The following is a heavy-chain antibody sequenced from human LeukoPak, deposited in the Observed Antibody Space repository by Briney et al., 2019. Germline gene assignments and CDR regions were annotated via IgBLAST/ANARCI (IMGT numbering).Heavy chain of an antibody. Sequence: GGSLRLSCAASGFTFSRYWIRWVRQAPGKGLEWVSRINPDGSTTTYADSVKGRFTISRDNAKNTVYLQMNSLRAEDTAVYYCARVLSGSWDWFDPWGQGTLVTVSS. CDR2: INPDGSTT. CDR1: GFTFSRYW. V-gene: IGHV3-74*01. D-gene: IGHD3-22*01. CDR3: ARVLSGSWDWFDP. J-gene: IGHJ5*02.